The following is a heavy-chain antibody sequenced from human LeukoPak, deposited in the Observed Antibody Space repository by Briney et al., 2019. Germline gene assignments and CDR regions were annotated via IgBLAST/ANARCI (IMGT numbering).Heavy chain of an antibody. CDR2: INPNRGGT. CDR3: ALVGASWSFDY. V-gene: IGHV1-2*02. D-gene: IGHD1-26*01. J-gene: IGHJ4*02. CDR1: GYTFTGYY. Sequence: ASLKVSCKASGYTFTGYYMHWVRQAPGQGLEWIGWINPNRGGTNYAQKFQGRVTMTRDTSISPAYMELSRLRSDGTAVYYCALVGASWSFDYWGQGTLVTVSS.